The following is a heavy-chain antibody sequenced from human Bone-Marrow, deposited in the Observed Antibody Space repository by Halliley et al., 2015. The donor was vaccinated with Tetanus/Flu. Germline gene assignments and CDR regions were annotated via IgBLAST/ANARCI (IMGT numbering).Heavy chain of an antibody. V-gene: IGHV3-74*03. D-gene: IGHD6-6*01. CDR2: INSDGSST. CDR1: GFTISSYW. J-gene: IGHJ6*02. CDR3: AGGPIGVRSYYYFGMDV. Sequence: SLRLSCAASGFTISSYWMHWVRQAPGKGLVWVSRINSDGSSTTYADSVKGRVTISRDNARNTLYLQMNSLRAEDTAVYHCAGGPIGVRSYYYFGMDVWGQGTTVTVSS.